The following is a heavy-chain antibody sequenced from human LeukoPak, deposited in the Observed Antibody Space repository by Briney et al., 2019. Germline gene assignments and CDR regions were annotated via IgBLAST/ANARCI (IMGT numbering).Heavy chain of an antibody. D-gene: IGHD3-22*01. CDR2: IYHSGST. CDR3: ARGGPGRYYYDSSGYDY. Sequence: SETLSLTCAVSGDSITSSNWWSWVRQPPEKGLEWIGEIYHSGSTNYNPSLKSRVTMSVDTSKNQFSLKLSSVTAADTAVYYCARGGPGRYYYDSSGYDYWGQGTLVTVSS. V-gene: IGHV4-4*02. J-gene: IGHJ4*02. CDR1: GDSITSSNW.